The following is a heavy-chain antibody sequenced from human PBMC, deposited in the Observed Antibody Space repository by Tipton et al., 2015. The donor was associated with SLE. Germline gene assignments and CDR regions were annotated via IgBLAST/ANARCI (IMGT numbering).Heavy chain of an antibody. D-gene: IGHD3-10*01. CDR1: GSTFSTYT. Sequence: SLRLSCAASGSTFSTYTMHWVRQAPGKGLEWVALMSYDGSNKYYADSVKGRFTISRDNSKNTLYLQMSSLRAEDTAVYYCASELGIGVGYWGQGSLVTVSS. J-gene: IGHJ4*02. V-gene: IGHV3-30*04. CDR2: MSYDGSNK. CDR3: ASELGIGVGY.